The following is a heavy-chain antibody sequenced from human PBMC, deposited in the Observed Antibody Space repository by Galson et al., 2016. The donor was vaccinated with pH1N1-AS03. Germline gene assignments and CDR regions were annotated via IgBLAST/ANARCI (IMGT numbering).Heavy chain of an antibody. CDR2: ISPIFGSA. D-gene: IGHD3-10*01. CDR1: GGTLNNYA. J-gene: IGHJ4*02. V-gene: IGHV1-69*06. CDR3: ARGLTYHFGSGSVF. Sequence: SVKVSCKASGGTLNNYAVNWVRQAPGQGLEWMGGISPIFGSANHAQKFQGRVTITAYIFTNTAYMELSGLSSEDTAVYYCARGLTYHFGSGSVFWGQGTLVTVSS.